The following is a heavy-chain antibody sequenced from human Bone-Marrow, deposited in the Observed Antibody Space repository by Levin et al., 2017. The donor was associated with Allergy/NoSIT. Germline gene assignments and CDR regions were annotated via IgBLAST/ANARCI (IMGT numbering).Heavy chain of an antibody. D-gene: IGHD4-17*01. CDR1: GFIFADYA. V-gene: IGHV3-23*01. Sequence: GGSLRLSCRISGFIFADYAMNWVRQAPGRGLEWVSSLDGSSGKTHYADSVKGRFTISREYSKDTLFLQMNSLRAEDTARHYCAQAETTVMLAYSYFDVWGEGTAVTVSS. J-gene: IGHJ6*03. CDR3: AQAETTVMLAYSYFDV. CDR2: LDGSSGKT.